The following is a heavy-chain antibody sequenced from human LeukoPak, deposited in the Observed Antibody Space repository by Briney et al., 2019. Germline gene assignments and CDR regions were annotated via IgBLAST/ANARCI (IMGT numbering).Heavy chain of an antibody. CDR1: GFTFSRYW. D-gene: IGHD2-15*01. J-gene: IGHJ4*02. CDR2: INSDGSST. V-gene: IGHV3-74*01. CDR3: ARAGYCSGGSCYSNPYFDY. Sequence: GGSLRLSCVASGFTFSRYWMHWVRQAPGKGLVWVSRINSDGSSTSYADSVKGRFTISRDNAKNTLYLQMNSLRAEDTAVYYCARAGYCSGGSCYSNPYFDYWGQGTLVTVSS.